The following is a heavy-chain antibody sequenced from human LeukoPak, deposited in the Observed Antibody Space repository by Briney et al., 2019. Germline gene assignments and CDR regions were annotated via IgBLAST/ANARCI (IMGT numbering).Heavy chain of an antibody. D-gene: IGHD1-14*01. CDR2: ITWNGVGV. CDR3: GRDPGVNFYYYIDV. CDR1: GFAFDDYG. Sequence: SLRLSCAASGFAFDDYGMHWVRQRPGKGLEWVAGITWNGVGVTYADSVKGRFTISRDNTKNSLFLQMNGLRTEDTAFYYCGRDPGVNFYYYIDVSGTGTTVTVSS. J-gene: IGHJ6*03. V-gene: IGHV3-9*01.